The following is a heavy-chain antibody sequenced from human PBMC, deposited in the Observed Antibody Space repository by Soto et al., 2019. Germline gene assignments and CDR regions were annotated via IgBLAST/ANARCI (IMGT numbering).Heavy chain of an antibody. D-gene: IGHD2-2*01. CDR1: GGTFSSYT. J-gene: IGHJ6*02. CDR3: ARAEGVVVPAATQKPGMDV. V-gene: IGHV1-69*02. CDR2: IIPILGIA. Sequence: ASVKVSCKASGGTFSSYTISWVRQAPGQGLEWMGRIIPILGIANYAQKFQGRVTITADKSTSTAYMELSSLRSEDTAVYYCARAEGVVVPAATQKPGMDVWGQGTTVTVSS.